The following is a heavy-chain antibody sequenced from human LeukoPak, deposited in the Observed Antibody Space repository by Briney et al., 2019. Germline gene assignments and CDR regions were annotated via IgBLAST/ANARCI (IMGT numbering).Heavy chain of an antibody. CDR1: GFTFSRYE. D-gene: IGHD3-9*01. CDR3: ARDQSYYDILTGYSPGYYMDV. Sequence: PGGSLRLSCAASGFTFSRYEMNWVRQAPGKGLEWVSYSSGSGSTIYYADSVKGRFTISRDNAKNSLHLQMNSLGAEDTAVYYCARDQSYYDILTGYSPGYYMDVWGKGTTVTVSS. J-gene: IGHJ6*03. V-gene: IGHV3-48*03. CDR2: SSGSGSTI.